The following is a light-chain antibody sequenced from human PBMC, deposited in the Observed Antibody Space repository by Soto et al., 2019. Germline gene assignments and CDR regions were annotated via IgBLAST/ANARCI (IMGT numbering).Light chain of an antibody. V-gene: IGKV1-5*01. CDR2: DAS. J-gene: IGKJ1*01. CDR3: QQYNSYKT. Sequence: DIQMTQSPSTLSASVGDRVTITCRASQSISSWLAWYQQKPGKAPKLLIYDASSLESGVPSRLSGSGSGTEFTLTISSLQPDDFATYYCQQYNSYKTFGQGTKVYIK. CDR1: QSISSW.